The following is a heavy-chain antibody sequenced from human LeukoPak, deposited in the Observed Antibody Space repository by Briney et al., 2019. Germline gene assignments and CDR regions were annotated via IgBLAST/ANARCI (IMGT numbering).Heavy chain of an antibody. CDR2: ISYDGSNK. V-gene: IGHV3-30-3*01. CDR1: GFTFSSYA. D-gene: IGHD3-3*01. Sequence: PGRSLRLSCAASGFTFSSYAMHWVRQAPGKGLEWVAVISYDGSNKYYADSVKGRFTISRDNSKKTLYLQMNDLRVEDTAVYYCAKENYDFWSGYSNWFDSWGRGTLVTVSS. CDR3: AKENYDFWSGYSNWFDS. J-gene: IGHJ5*01.